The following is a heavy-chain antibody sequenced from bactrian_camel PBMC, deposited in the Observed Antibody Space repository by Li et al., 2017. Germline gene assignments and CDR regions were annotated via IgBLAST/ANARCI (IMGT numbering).Heavy chain of an antibody. CDR3: AADLKSRGSWYFRRAADSDF. V-gene: IGHV3S53*01. J-gene: IGHJ6*01. CDR1: IRTFNLYA. Sequence: HVQLVESGGGLVRPGESLRLSCAASTSIRTFNLYAMAWFRQAPGKEREGVAAIDSSGDVAYAQSVKGRFTISRDDAKTAISLQMNSLKPEDTGMYYCAADLKSRGSWYFRRAADSDFWGLGTQVTVS. D-gene: IGHD6*01. CDR2: IDSSGDV.